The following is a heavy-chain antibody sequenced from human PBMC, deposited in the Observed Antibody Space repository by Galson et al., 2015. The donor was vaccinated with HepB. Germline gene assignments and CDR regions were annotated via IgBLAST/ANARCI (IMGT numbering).Heavy chain of an antibody. CDR1: GFTFSSYW. V-gene: IGHV3-21*01. D-gene: IGHD2-2*01. J-gene: IGHJ4*02. CDR3: ATHGRCCSSTSCYENF. CDR2: ISSSSSYK. Sequence: SLRLSCAASGFTFSSYWMSWVRQAPGKGQEWVAAISSSSSYKYYADSEKGRFTISRDNSKNSLYLQMNSLRAEDTAVYYCATHGRCCSSTSCYENFWGQRTLVTVSS.